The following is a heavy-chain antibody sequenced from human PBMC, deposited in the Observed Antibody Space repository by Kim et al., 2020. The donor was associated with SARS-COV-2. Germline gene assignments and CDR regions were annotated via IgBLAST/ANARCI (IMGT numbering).Heavy chain of an antibody. CDR3: AKDMSPREWLVRYYYYGMDV. V-gene: IGHV3-43*02. CDR2: ISGDGGST. Sequence: GGSLRLSCAASGFTFDDYAMHWVRQAPGKGLEWVSLISGDGGSTYYADSVKGRFTISRDNSKNSLYLQMNSLRTEDTALYYCAKDMSPREWLVRYYYYGMDVWGQGTTVTVSS. D-gene: IGHD6-19*01. CDR1: GFTFDDYA. J-gene: IGHJ6*02.